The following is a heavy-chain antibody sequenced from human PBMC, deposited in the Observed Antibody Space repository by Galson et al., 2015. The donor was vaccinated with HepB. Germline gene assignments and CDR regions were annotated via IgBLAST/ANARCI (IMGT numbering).Heavy chain of an antibody. D-gene: IGHD3-10*01. V-gene: IGHV3-9*01. CDR3: AQDLTYYYGSGSYFVGMNA. J-gene: IGHJ6*01. CDR1: GFTFEDYA. CDR2: ISWKSDFT. Sequence: SLRLSCAASGFTFEDYAMHWVRQVPGKGLEWVAGISWKSDFTSYADSVRGRFTISRDNAKYSLYLQMNSLRTEYTALYYCAQDLTYYYGSGSYFVGMNAWGQGTTVTVSA.